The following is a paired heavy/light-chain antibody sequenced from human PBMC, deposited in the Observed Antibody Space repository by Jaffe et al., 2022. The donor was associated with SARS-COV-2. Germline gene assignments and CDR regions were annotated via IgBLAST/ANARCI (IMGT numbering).Light chain of an antibody. CDR1: QSVSRW. Sequence: DIQMTQSLSTLSASVGDRITITCRASQSVSRWLAWYQQKAGKAPKLLIYKASSLESGVPSRFSGSGSGTEFTLTISSLQPDDFATYYCQQYHSYLRTFGQGTKVEIK. CDR3: QQYHSYLRT. J-gene: IGKJ1*01. CDR2: KAS. V-gene: IGKV1-5*03.
Heavy chain of an antibody. Sequence: EVQLVESGGGLVQPGGSLRLSCAASGFTFTTYSMNWVRQAPGKGLEWVSYISSSSSSIYYADSVKGRFTVSRDNAKSSLYLVMNSLRAEDTAVYYCARDARDGDFDYWGQGTLVTVSS. D-gene: IGHD2-21*01. J-gene: IGHJ4*02. CDR1: GFTFTTYS. CDR2: ISSSSSSI. V-gene: IGHV3-48*01. CDR3: ARDARDGDFDY.